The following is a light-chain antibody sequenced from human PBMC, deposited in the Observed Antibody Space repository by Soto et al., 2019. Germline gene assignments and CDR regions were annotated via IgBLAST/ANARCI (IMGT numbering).Light chain of an antibody. J-gene: IGKJ4*01. CDR2: DAS. CDR3: QQRLNWPPLT. V-gene: IGKV3-11*01. CDR1: QSVSSY. Sequence: EIVLTQSPATLSLSPGERATLSCRASQSVSSYLAWYQQKPGQAPRLLIYDASNRATGIPARFIGSGSGTDFTLTISSLEPEDSAIDYCQQRLNWPPLTFGGGTKVEIK.